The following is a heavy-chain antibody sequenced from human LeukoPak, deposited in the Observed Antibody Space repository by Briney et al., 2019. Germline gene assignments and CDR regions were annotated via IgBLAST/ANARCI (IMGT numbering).Heavy chain of an antibody. V-gene: IGHV3-23*01. J-gene: IGHJ6*02. D-gene: IGHD6-13*01. CDR2: ISGSGGST. Sequence: GGSLRLSCAASGFTFSSYAMSWVRQAPGKGLEWVSAISGSGGSTYYADSVKGRFTISRDNSKNTLYLQMNSLRAEDTAVYYCARDLDLMDHIAAAGGFIANYGMDVWGQGTTVTVSS. CDR3: ARDLDLMDHIAAAGGFIANYGMDV. CDR1: GFTFSSYA.